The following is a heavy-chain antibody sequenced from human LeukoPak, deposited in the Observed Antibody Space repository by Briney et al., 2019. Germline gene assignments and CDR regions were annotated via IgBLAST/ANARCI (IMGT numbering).Heavy chain of an antibody. CDR1: GGSISSSY. Sequence: SETLALTCTVSGGSISSSYWSWIRQPPGKGLEWIGYIYYSGSTNYNPSLKSRVTISVDTSKNQFSLKLNSVTAADTAVYYCARQGPLTTAVTTRTNPFDYWGQGTLVTVSS. CDR2: IYYSGST. V-gene: IGHV4-59*08. J-gene: IGHJ4*02. CDR3: ARQGPLTTAVTTRTNPFDY. D-gene: IGHD4-11*01.